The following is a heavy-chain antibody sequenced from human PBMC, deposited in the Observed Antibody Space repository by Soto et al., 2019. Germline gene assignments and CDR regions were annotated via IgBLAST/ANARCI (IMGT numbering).Heavy chain of an antibody. Sequence: QVQLQESGPGLVKPSQTLSLTCTVSGGSISSGGYYWSWIRQHQGRGLEWIGYTYYSGSTYYNPSLKSRVTISVDTSKNQFSLKLSSVTAADTAVYYCARVPPVYYYGMDVWGQGTTVTVSS. J-gene: IGHJ6*02. CDR3: ARVPPVYYYGMDV. V-gene: IGHV4-31*03. CDR2: TYYSGST. CDR1: GGSISSGGYY.